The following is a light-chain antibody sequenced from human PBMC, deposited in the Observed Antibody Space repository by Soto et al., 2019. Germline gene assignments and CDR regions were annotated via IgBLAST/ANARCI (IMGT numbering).Light chain of an antibody. V-gene: IGLV2-14*01. Sequence: QSVLTQPASVSGSPGQSITISCTGTSSDVGGYNYVSWYQQLPGKAPKLMIYEVSNRPSGVSARFSGSRSGNTASLSISGLQAEDEADYYCTSYTTSSTYVFGTGTKVIVL. CDR3: TSYTTSSTYV. CDR2: EVS. J-gene: IGLJ1*01. CDR1: SSDVGGYNY.